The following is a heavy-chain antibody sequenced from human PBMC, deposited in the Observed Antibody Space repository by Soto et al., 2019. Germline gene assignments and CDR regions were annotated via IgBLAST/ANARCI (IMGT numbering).Heavy chain of an antibody. D-gene: IGHD4-17*01. CDR3: ARGPQYGDYYYYYGMDV. Sequence: QVQLQESGPGLVKPSETLSLTCTVSGGSISSYYWSWIREPPGKGLEWIGYIYYSGGTNYNPSLNSRVTISVDTTKNQSSLKLSSVTAADTAVYYCARGPQYGDYYYYYGMDVWGQGTTVTVSS. J-gene: IGHJ6*02. V-gene: IGHV4-59*01. CDR2: IYYSGGT. CDR1: GGSISSYY.